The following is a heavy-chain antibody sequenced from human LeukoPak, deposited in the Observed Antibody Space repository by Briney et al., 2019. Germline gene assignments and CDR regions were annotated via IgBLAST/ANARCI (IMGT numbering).Heavy chain of an antibody. CDR2: ISDIGSI. D-gene: IGHD2/OR15-2a*01. Sequence: PSEALSLTCTVSGGSISSDYWSWIRQPRGKGREWIAYISDIGSINYNPSLTSCVTISLDTSKKQFSLKLSSVTAADTAAYYSAGHHPRNTFDFWGQGTMVTVSS. CDR3: AGHHPRNTFDF. CDR1: GGSISSDY. J-gene: IGHJ4*02. V-gene: IGHV4-59*08.